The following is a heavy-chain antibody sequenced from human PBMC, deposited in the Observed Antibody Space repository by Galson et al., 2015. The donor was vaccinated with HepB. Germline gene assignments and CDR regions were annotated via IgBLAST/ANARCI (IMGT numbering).Heavy chain of an antibody. D-gene: IGHD6-13*01. J-gene: IGHJ4*02. CDR2: ISYDGSNK. CDR1: GFTFSSYG. CDR3: AKTYSSSWYYQGNFDY. V-gene: IGHV3-30*18. Sequence: SLRLSCAASGFTFSSYGMHWVRQAPGKGPEWVAVISYDGSNKYYADSVKGRFTISRDNSKNTLYLQMNSLRAEDTAVYYCAKTYSSSWYYQGNFDYWGQGTLVTVSS.